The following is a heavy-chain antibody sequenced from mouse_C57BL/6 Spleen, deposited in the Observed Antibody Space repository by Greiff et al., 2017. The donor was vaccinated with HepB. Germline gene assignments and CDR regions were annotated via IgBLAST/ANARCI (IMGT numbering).Heavy chain of an antibody. J-gene: IGHJ2*01. D-gene: IGHD1-1*01. CDR3: ARSSGLLLLYYFDY. CDR2: IYPRSGNT. CDR1: GYTFTSYG. V-gene: IGHV1-81*01. Sequence: QVQLQQSGAELARPGASVKLSCKASGYTFTSYGISWVKQRTGQGLEWIGEIYPRSGNTYYNEKFKGKATLTADKSSSTAYMELRSLTSEDSAVYFCARSSGLLLLYYFDYWGQGTTLTVSS.